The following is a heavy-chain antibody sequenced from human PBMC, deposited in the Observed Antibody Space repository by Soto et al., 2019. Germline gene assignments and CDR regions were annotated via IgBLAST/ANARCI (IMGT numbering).Heavy chain of an antibody. J-gene: IGHJ6*02. CDR3: ARPLTTSSSSDKYAMDV. D-gene: IGHD6-6*01. Sequence: GESLKISCKGSGYSFTSYWIGWVRQMPGKGLGWMGIIYPGDSDTRYSPSFQGQVTISADKSISTAYLQWSSLKASDTAMYYCARPLTTSSSSDKYAMDVWGQGTTVTVSS. V-gene: IGHV5-51*01. CDR1: GYSFTSYW. CDR2: IYPGDSDT.